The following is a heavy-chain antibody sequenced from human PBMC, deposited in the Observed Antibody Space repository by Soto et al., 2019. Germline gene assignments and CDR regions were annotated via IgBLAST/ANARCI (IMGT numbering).Heavy chain of an antibody. CDR2: ISDDGSNK. CDR1: GFTFSNYG. Sequence: LRLSCAASGFTFSNYGMHWVRQAPGKGLEWVAFISDDGSNKYYADSMKGRFTMSRDNSKSTLYLQMNSLRVEDTAVYYCTKRRNVLRFLEWSSGMEVWGQGTTVTVSS. CDR3: TKRRNVLRFLEWSSGMEV. V-gene: IGHV3-30*18. J-gene: IGHJ6*02. D-gene: IGHD3-3*01.